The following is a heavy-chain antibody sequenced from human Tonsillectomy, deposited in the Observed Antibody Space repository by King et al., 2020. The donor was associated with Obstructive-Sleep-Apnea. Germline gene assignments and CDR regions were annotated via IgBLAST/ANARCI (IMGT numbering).Heavy chain of an antibody. D-gene: IGHD3-3*01. V-gene: IGHV4-39*07. Sequence: QLQESGPGLVKPSETLSLTCTVSGGSISSSSYYWGWIRQPPGKGLEWIGSIYYSVSTYHNPSLKSRVTISVDTSKNQFSLKLSSVTAADTAVYYCARCSITIFGGFDYWGQGTLVTVSS. CDR1: GGSISSSSYY. CDR3: ARCSITIFGGFDY. CDR2: IYYSVST. J-gene: IGHJ4*02.